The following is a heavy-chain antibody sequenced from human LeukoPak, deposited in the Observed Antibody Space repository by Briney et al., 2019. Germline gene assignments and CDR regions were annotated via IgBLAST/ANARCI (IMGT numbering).Heavy chain of an antibody. J-gene: IGHJ2*01. D-gene: IGHD2-15*01. V-gene: IGHV3-21*01. CDR3: ARLGGSNWYFDL. CDR2: ISSSSSYI. Sequence: GGSLRLSCAASGFTFSSYSMNWVRQAPGKGLEWVSSISSSSSYIYYADSVKGRFTISRDNAKNSLYLQMNSLRAEDTAVYYCARLGGSNWYFDLWGRGTLVTVSS. CDR1: GFTFSSYS.